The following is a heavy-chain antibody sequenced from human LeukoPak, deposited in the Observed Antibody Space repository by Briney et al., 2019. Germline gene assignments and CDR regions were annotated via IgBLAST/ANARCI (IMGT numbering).Heavy chain of an antibody. V-gene: IGHV4-59*08. CDR1: GGSISSYY. J-gene: IGHJ3*02. CDR2: IYHSGST. Sequence: SETLSLTCTASGGSISSYYWSWIRQPPGKGLEWIGYIYHSGSTKYNPSLKSRVTLSVDTSKSQFSLKLSSVTAADTAVYYCARPYTSGWFGAFDIWGQGTMATVSS. CDR3: ARPYTSGWFGAFDI. D-gene: IGHD6-19*01.